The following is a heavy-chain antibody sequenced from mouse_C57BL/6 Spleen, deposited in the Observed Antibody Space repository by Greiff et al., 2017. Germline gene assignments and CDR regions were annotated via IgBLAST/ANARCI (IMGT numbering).Heavy chain of an antibody. D-gene: IGHD2-2*01. Sequence: VQLQQSGAELVKPGASVKISCKASGYAFSGYWMNWVKQRPGKGLEWIGQIYPGAGATNYNGKFKGKATLPADKSSSTAYMQLSSLTSEDSAVXFCAGGGNDVQFDYWGQGTTLTVSS. CDR2: IYPGAGAT. J-gene: IGHJ2*01. CDR3: AGGGNDVQFDY. V-gene: IGHV1-80*01. CDR1: GYAFSGYW.